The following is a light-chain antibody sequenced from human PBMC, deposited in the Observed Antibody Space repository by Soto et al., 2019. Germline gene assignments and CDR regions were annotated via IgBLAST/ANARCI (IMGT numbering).Light chain of an antibody. CDR2: GAS. Sequence: EIVLTQSPGTLSLSPGERATLSCRASQSVSSTFLAWHQQRPGQAPKILIYGASSRATGIPDRFSGSGSGTDFTLTISRLEPEDFAVYYCQQYATTPYTVGQGTKVEIK. CDR3: QQYATTPYT. V-gene: IGKV3-20*01. J-gene: IGKJ2*01. CDR1: QSVSSTF.